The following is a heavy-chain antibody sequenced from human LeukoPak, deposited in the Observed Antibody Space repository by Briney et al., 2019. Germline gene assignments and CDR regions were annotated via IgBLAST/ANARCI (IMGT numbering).Heavy chain of an antibody. CDR2: ISAYNGNT. J-gene: IGHJ4*02. Sequence: WASVKVSCKASGYTFTSYGISWVRQAPGQGLEWMGCISAYNGNTNYAQKLQGRVTMTTDTSTSTAYMELRSLRSDDTAVYYCARRDYDILTGYTFDYWGQGTLVTVSS. D-gene: IGHD3-9*01. CDR3: ARRDYDILTGYTFDY. V-gene: IGHV1-18*01. CDR1: GYTFTSYG.